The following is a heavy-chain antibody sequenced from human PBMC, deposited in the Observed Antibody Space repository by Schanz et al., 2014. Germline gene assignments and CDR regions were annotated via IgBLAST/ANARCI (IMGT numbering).Heavy chain of an antibody. CDR3: ARSGSSNWYFFDY. Sequence: QVQLVQSGAEVKKPGASVTVSCKASGYDFHIYAYSWVRQAPGQGPEWMGWMNPNSGNTGYAQKFQGRVTMTRNTSISTAYMELSSLRSEDTAVYYCARSGSSNWYFFDYWGQGTLVTVSS. V-gene: IGHV1-8*02. D-gene: IGHD6-13*01. J-gene: IGHJ4*02. CDR1: GYDFHIYA. CDR2: MNPNSGNT.